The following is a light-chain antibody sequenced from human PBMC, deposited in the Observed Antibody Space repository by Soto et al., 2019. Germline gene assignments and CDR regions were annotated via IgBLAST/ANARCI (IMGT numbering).Light chain of an antibody. Sequence: EIVLTQAPSTLSLAPGEGATLSCRASQSIGSSLAWYQKKPGQAPSLLIYDASNMATGSPARFSGCGSGTDFTLTIGSLELEDFAVYYCQPRNNWGFGTGTKVDI. V-gene: IGKV3-11*01. CDR1: QSIGSS. CDR3: QPRNNWG. CDR2: DAS. J-gene: IGKJ3*01.